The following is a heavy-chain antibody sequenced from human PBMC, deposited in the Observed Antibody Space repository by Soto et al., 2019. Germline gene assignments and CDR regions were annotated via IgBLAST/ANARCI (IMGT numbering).Heavy chain of an antibody. CDR2: ISAYNGNT. J-gene: IGHJ6*02. Sequence: QVQLVQSGAEVKKPGASVKVSCKASGYTFTSYGISWVRQAPGQGLEWMGWISAYNGNTNYAQKLQGRVTMATDTSTSTADPERWGLRSYDTAVYYCARDREWVVNYYYYGMDVWGHGTTVSVAS. CDR3: ARDREWVVNYYYYGMDV. CDR1: GYTFTSYG. D-gene: IGHD6-19*01. V-gene: IGHV1-18*01.